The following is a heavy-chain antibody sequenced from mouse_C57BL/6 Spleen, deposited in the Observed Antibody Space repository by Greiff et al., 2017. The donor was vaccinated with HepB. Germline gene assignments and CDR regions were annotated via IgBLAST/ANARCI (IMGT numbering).Heavy chain of an antibody. CDR3: TLPYFFGSSLYYFDY. CDR2: IDPEAGDT. V-gene: IGHV14-1*01. J-gene: IGHJ2*01. Sequence: VQLQQSGAELVRPGASVKLSCTASGFNIKDYYMHWVKQRPEQGLEWIGRIDPEAGDTEYAPKFQGKATMTADTSSNTSYLQLSSLTSEDTAVYYCTLPYFFGSSLYYFDYWGQGTTLSVSS. D-gene: IGHD1-1*01. CDR1: GFNIKDYY.